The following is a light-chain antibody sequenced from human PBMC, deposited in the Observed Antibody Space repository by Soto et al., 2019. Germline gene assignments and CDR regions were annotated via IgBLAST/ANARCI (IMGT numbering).Light chain of an antibody. CDR2: DVS. Sequence: QSVLTQPASVSGSPGQSITISCTGTNSDIGGYNYVSWYQQHPGKAPKLMIYDVSNRPSGVSYRFSGSKSGNTASLTISGLQAEYEADYYCSSYTSRSTLGVFGGGTQLTVL. V-gene: IGLV2-14*03. CDR1: NSDIGGYNY. J-gene: IGLJ2*01. CDR3: SSYTSRSTLGV.